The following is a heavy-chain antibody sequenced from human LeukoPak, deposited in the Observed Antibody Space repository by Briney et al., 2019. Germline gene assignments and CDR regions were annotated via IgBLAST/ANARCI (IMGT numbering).Heavy chain of an antibody. D-gene: IGHD5-12*01. Sequence: ASVKVSCKASGYTFTGYYMHWVRQAPGHGLEWMGWINPNSGGTNYAQKFQRRVTMTRDTSISTTYMELSSLRSDDTAVYYCASGYGGYDFLFDYCGQGTLVTVSS. CDR2: INPNSGGT. CDR1: GYTFTGYY. J-gene: IGHJ4*02. V-gene: IGHV1-2*02. CDR3: ASGYGGYDFLFDY.